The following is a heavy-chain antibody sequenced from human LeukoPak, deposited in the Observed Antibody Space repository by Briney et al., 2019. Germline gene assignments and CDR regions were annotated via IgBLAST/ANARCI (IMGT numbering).Heavy chain of an antibody. D-gene: IGHD2-2*01. V-gene: IGHV1-2*02. J-gene: IGHJ6*04. CDR2: INPNSGGT. CDR3: AREDAYCSSTSCYVDV. CDR1: GYTFTGYY. Sequence: ASVKVSCKASGYTFTGYYMHWVRQAPGQGLEWMGWINPNSGGTNYAQKFQGRVTMTRDTSISTAYMELSRLRSDDTAVYYCAREDAYCSSTSCYVDVWGKGTTVTVSS.